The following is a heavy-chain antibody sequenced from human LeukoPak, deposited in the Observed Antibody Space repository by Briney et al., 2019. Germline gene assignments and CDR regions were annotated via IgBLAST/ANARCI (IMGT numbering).Heavy chain of an antibody. J-gene: IGHJ4*02. CDR3: VRESIGFDY. D-gene: IGHD2-15*01. CDR1: GFTFSDYW. V-gene: IGHV3-7*01. CDR2: IKKDGSDK. Sequence: GGSLRLSCAASGFTFSDYWMTWVRQAPGKGLEWVANIKKDGSDKYYVDSVKGRFTVSRDNAKNSLYLQMNSLRAEDTAVYYCVRESIGFDYWGQGTLVTVSS.